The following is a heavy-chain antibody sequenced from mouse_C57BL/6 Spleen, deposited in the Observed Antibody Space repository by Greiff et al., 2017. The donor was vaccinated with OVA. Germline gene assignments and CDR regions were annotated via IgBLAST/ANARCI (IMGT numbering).Heavy chain of an antibody. V-gene: IGHV5-6*01. CDR1: GFTFSSYG. CDR2: ISSGGSYT. CDR3: ARQGDYDGAWFAY. Sequence: EVKLVESGGDLVKPGGSLKLSCAASGFTFSSYGMSWVRQTPDKRLEWVATISSGGSYTYYPDSVKGRFTISRDNAKNTLYLQMSSLKSEDTAMYDWARQGDYDGAWFAYWGQGTLVTVSA. J-gene: IGHJ3*01. D-gene: IGHD2-4*01.